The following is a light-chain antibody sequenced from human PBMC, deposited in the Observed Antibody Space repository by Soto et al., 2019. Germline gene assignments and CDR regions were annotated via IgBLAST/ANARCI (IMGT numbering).Light chain of an antibody. CDR2: GAS. Sequence: EIVMTQSPATLSVSPGERATLSCRPSQSVTSNLAWYQQKPGPAPRLLIYGASTRATGIPARFSGSGSGTEFTLTISSLQSEDFAVYYCQHYNNWPPWTFGQGTKVEIK. CDR3: QHYNNWPPWT. CDR1: QSVTSN. V-gene: IGKV3-15*01. J-gene: IGKJ1*01.